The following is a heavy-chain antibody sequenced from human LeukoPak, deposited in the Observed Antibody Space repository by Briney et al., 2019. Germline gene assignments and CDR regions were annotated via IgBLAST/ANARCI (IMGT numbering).Heavy chain of an antibody. CDR2: IKQDGSEK. D-gene: IGHD4-17*01. Sequence: GGSLRLSCAASGNYWMHWVRQAPGKGLEWVANIKQDGSEKYYVDSVKGRFTISRDNAKNSLYLQMNSLRAKDTAVYYCARAKVPYGDYYWGQGTLVTVSS. V-gene: IGHV3-7*03. CDR3: ARAKVPYGDYY. J-gene: IGHJ4*02. CDR1: GNYW.